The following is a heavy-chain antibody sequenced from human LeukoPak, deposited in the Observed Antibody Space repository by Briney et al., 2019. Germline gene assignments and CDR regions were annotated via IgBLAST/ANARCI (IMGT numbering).Heavy chain of an antibody. CDR1: GFSLSTSGVG. CDR3: AHRQTELRWFGEYTFDY. D-gene: IGHD3-10*01. Sequence: SGPTLVNPTQTLTLTCSFSGFSLSTSGVGVGWILQPPGKALEWLALIYWDDDKRYSPSLKSRLTITKDTSKNQVVLTMTNMDPVDTATYYCAHRQTELRWFGEYTFDYWGQGTLVTVSS. J-gene: IGHJ4*02. V-gene: IGHV2-5*02. CDR2: IYWDDDK.